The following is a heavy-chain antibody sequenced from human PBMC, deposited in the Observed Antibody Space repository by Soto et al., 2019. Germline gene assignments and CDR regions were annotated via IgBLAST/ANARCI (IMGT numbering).Heavy chain of an antibody. V-gene: IGHV1-69*08. CDR1: GGTFSSHT. CDR3: ARPDFGDYWYFDL. CDR2: IIPALGTA. Sequence: QDQLVQSGAEVKKPGSSVKVSCKASGGTFSSHTFSWVRQAPGQGLEWMGRIIPALGTATYAQKFQGRVTTTADESATTVYMELNSLSSEDTAVYYCARPDFGDYWYFDLWGRGTLVTVYS. J-gene: IGHJ2*01. D-gene: IGHD4-17*01.